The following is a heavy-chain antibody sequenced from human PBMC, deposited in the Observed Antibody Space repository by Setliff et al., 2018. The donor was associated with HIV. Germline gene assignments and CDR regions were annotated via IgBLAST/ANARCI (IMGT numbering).Heavy chain of an antibody. CDR2: IYYGGST. Sequence: KPSETLSLTCTVSGGSISPTNHYWGWIRQPPGKGLEWIGSIYYGGSTYYNPSLKSRVAISVDTSKNQFSLQLNSVTAADTAVYYCARRRSGPQGWLLSNWFDAWGQGTLVTVSS. D-gene: IGHD3-3*01. CDR1: GGSISPTNHY. V-gene: IGHV4-39*01. CDR3: ARRRSGPQGWLLSNWFDA. J-gene: IGHJ5*02.